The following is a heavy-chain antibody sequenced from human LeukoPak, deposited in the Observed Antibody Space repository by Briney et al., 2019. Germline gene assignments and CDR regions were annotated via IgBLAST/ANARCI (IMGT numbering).Heavy chain of an antibody. Sequence: SETLSLTCTVSGGSISSYYWSWIRQPPGKGLEWIGYIYYSGSTNYNPSLKSRVTISVDTSKNQFSLKLSSVTAADTAVYYCARHDLGGSSYDYWGQGTLVTVSS. D-gene: IGHD6-13*01. V-gene: IGHV4-59*08. J-gene: IGHJ4*02. CDR3: ARHDLGGSSYDY. CDR1: GGSISSYY. CDR2: IYYSGST.